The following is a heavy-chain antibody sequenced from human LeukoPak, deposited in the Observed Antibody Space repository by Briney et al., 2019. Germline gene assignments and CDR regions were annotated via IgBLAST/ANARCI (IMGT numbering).Heavy chain of an antibody. D-gene: IGHD3-10*01. CDR1: GGSISSYY. CDR3: ARFNLFPYYSFDT. Sequence: SETLPLTCTVSGGSISSYYWSWIRQPPGKGLEWIGYIYYSGSTYYNPSLKSRVTISVDTSKNQFSLQLNSVTAADTSLYYCARFNLFPYYSFDTWGQGTMVTVSS. J-gene: IGHJ3*02. V-gene: IGHV4-59*04. CDR2: IYYSGST.